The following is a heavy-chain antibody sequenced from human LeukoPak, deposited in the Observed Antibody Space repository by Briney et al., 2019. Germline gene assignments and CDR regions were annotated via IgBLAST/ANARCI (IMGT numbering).Heavy chain of an antibody. Sequence: SETLSLTCSVTGGSISNYYWSWIRQPPGKGLEWIGYIYYSGSTNYNPSLKSRVTISVDTSKNQFSLKLSSVTAADTAVYYCARHPTAENWFDPWGQGTLVTVSS. CDR2: IYYSGST. J-gene: IGHJ5*02. CDR3: ARHPTAENWFDP. CDR1: GGSISNYY. V-gene: IGHV4-59*08.